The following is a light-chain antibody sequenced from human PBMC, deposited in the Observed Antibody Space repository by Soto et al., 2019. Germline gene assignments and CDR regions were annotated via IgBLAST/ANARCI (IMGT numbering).Light chain of an antibody. Sequence: VMTQSPATLSVSPGERVTLSCRASQSVSSNLAWYQQKPGQAPRLLIYGASTRATGIPARFSGSGSGTEFTLTISSLQSEDFAVYYCQQYNNWPLTFGGGTKVEIK. CDR3: QQYNNWPLT. CDR1: QSVSSN. J-gene: IGKJ4*01. V-gene: IGKV3-15*01. CDR2: GAS.